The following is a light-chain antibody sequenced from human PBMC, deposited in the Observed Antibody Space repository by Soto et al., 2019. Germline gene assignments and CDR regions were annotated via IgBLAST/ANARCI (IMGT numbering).Light chain of an antibody. V-gene: IGLV2-14*03. J-gene: IGLJ2*01. CDR3: SSYTSSSTVV. CDR1: SSDVGGYNY. Sequence: QSALTQPASVSGSPGQSIAISCTGTSSDVGGYNYVSWYQHHPGKAPKLMIYDVGNRPSGVSNRFSGSKSGNTASLTISGLQAEDEADYCCSSYTSSSTVVFGGGTKVTVL. CDR2: DVG.